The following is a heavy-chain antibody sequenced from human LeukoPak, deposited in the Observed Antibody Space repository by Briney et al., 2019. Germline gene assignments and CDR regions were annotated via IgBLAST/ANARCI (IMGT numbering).Heavy chain of an antibody. CDR1: GFTLSEYG. CDR2: LSYDGSDR. V-gene: IGHV3-30*01. Sequence: GRSLRLSCAASGFTLSEYGIHWVRQAPGKGLEWVAVLSYDGSDRYYADSVNGRFTSSRDISSDTVSLQMNSLRVEDTALYFCARDRINMMVLVHDSGLDLWGQGTLVTVSS. CDR3: ARDRINMMVLVHDSGLDL. J-gene: IGHJ5*02. D-gene: IGHD3-22*01.